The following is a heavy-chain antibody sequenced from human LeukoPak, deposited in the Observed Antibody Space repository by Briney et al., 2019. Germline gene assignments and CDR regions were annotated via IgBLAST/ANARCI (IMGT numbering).Heavy chain of an antibody. CDR1: GFTFSSYA. V-gene: IGHV3-30-3*01. J-gene: IGHJ4*02. CDR2: ISYDGSNK. Sequence: PGRSLRLSCAASGFTFSSYAMHWVRQAPGKGLEWVAVISYDGSNKYYADSVKGRFTISRDNSKNTLYLQMNSLRAEDTAVYYCARGSDYYCSSGNYWSDYWGQGTLVTVSS. CDR3: ARGSDYYCSSGNYWSDY. D-gene: IGHD3-22*01.